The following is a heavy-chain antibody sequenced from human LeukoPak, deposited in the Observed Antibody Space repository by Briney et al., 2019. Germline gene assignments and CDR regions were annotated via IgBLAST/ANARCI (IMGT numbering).Heavy chain of an antibody. CDR2: ISSSSSTI. Sequence: GGSLRLSCAASGFTFSSYSMNWVRQAPGKGLEWVSYISSSSSTIYYADSVKGRFTISRDNAKNSLYLQMNSLRAEDTAVYYCARVYGTIFGVGENWFDPWGQGTLVTVSS. CDR1: GFTFSSYS. CDR3: ARVYGTIFGVGENWFDP. V-gene: IGHV3-48*01. D-gene: IGHD3-3*01. J-gene: IGHJ5*02.